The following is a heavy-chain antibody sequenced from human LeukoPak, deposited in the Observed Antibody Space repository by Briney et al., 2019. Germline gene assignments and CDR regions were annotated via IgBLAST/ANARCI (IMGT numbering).Heavy chain of an antibody. CDR2: ISWNSGNI. D-gene: IGHD6-13*01. CDR1: GFTFDDYA. Sequence: GGSLRLSCAASGFTFDDYAMHWVRQAPGEGLEWVSGISWNSGNIDYADSVKGRFIISRDNAKNSLYLQMNSLRAEDTALYYCAREKEMAYSSSWYHWFDPWGQGTLVTVSS. CDR3: AREKEMAYSSSWYHWFDP. V-gene: IGHV3-9*01. J-gene: IGHJ5*02.